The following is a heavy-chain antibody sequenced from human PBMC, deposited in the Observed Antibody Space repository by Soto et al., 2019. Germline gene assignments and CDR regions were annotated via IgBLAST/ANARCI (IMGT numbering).Heavy chain of an antibody. J-gene: IGHJ4*02. CDR3: ARGRYCTNGVCSSSFDY. D-gene: IGHD2-8*01. V-gene: IGHV4-30-4*01. Sequence: QVQLQESGPGLVKPSQTLSLTCTVSGGSISSGDYYWSWIRQPPGKGLEWIGYIYYSGSTYYNPALKRRVTISVDTSKNQFSLKLSSVTAADTAVYYCARGRYCTNGVCSSSFDYWGQGTLVTVSS. CDR2: IYYSGST. CDR1: GGSISSGDYY.